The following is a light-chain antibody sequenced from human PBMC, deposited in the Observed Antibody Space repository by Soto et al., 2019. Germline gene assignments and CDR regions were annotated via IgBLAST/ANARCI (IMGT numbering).Light chain of an antibody. CDR2: GAS. CDR1: QSVSSSY. V-gene: IGKV3D-7*01. CDR3: QQDYNLPWT. J-gene: IGKJ1*01. Sequence: EIVMTQSPATLSLSPGERATLSCRASQSVSSSYLSWYQQKPGQAPRLLIYGASTRATGIPARFSGSGSGKDFTLTISSLQPEDFAVYYCQQDYNLPWTFGQGTKVDIK.